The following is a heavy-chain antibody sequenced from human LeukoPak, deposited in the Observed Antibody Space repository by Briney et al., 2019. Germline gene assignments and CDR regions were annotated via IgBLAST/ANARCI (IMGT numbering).Heavy chain of an antibody. CDR3: ARAYYDSSGPYYYYYMDV. Sequence: PSETLSLTCTVSGGSISSGGYYWSWIRQHPGKGLEWIGYIYYSGSTYYNPSLKSRVTISVVTSKNQFSLKLSSVTAADTAVYYCARAYYDSSGPYYYYYMDVWGKGTTVTVSS. CDR1: GGSISSGGYY. V-gene: IGHV4-31*03. D-gene: IGHD3-22*01. J-gene: IGHJ6*03. CDR2: IYYSGST.